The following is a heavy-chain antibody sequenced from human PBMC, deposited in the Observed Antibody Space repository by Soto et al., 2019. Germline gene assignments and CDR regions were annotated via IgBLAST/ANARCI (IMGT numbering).Heavy chain of an antibody. CDR1: GGSISSGGYY. D-gene: IGHD2-15*01. J-gene: IGHJ6*02. Sequence: SETLSLTCTVSGGSISSGGYYWSWIRQHPGKGLEWIGYIYYSGSTYYNPSLKSRVTISVDTSKNQFSLKLSSVTAAETAVYYCARDLVAATDYYYYGMDVWGQGTTVTVSS. V-gene: IGHV4-31*03. CDR2: IYYSGST. CDR3: ARDLVAATDYYYYGMDV.